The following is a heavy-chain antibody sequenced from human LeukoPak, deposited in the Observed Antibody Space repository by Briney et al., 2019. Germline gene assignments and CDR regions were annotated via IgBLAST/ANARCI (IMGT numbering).Heavy chain of an antibody. Sequence: GGSLRLSRAASGFTFSSYSMNWVRQAPGKGLEWVSSISSSSSYIYYADSVKGRFTISRDNAKNSLYLQMNSLRAEDTAVYYCASAAVEGSGECWFDPWGQGTLVTVSS. V-gene: IGHV3-21*04. D-gene: IGHD3-10*01. J-gene: IGHJ5*02. CDR3: ASAAVEGSGECWFDP. CDR1: GFTFSSYS. CDR2: ISSSSSYI.